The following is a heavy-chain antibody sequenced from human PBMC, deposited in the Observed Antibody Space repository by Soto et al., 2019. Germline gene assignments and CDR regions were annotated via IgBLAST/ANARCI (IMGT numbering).Heavy chain of an antibody. CDR3: AREVRMATITAFDI. D-gene: IGHD5-12*01. J-gene: IGHJ3*02. CDR1: EYTCTSYY. CDR2: IKPSGGST. V-gene: IGHV1-46*01. Sequence: AXVKVSCKASEYTCTSYYMHWVRQAPGQWLEWIGIIKPSGGSTSYAQKFQGRVTMTRDTSTSTVYMELSSLRSEDTAVYYCAREVRMATITAFDIWGQGTMVT.